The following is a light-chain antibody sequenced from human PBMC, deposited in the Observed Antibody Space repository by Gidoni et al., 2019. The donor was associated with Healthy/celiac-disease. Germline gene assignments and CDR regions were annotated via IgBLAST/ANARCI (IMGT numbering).Light chain of an antibody. CDR2: DAS. Sequence: DIQMTQSPSSLSASVGDRVTITCRASQSISSYLNWYHQKPGKAPKLLIYDASSLQSGVPSRFSGSGSGTDFTLTISSLQPEDFATYYCQQSYSTPPTFGGGTKVEIK. CDR1: QSISSY. V-gene: IGKV1-39*01. J-gene: IGKJ4*01. CDR3: QQSYSTPPT.